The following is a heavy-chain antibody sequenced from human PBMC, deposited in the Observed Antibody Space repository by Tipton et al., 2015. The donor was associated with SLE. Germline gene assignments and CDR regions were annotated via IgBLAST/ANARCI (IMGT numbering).Heavy chain of an antibody. V-gene: IGHV3-21*01. CDR3: ARVPLTTVTPFDY. CDR1: GFTFSSYS. CDR2: ISSSSSYI. J-gene: IGHJ4*02. Sequence: GSLRLSCAASGFTFSSYSMNWVRQAPGKGLEWVSSISSSSSYIYYADSVKGRFTISRDNAKNSLYLQMNSLRAEDTAVYYCARVPLTTVTPFDYWGQGTLVTVSS. D-gene: IGHD4-17*01.